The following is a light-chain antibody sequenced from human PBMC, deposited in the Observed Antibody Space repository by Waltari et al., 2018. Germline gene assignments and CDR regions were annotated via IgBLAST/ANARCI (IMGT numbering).Light chain of an antibody. CDR3: CSYSRVTTYVV. J-gene: IGLJ2*01. V-gene: IGLV2-23*02. Sequence: QSALTQPASVSGSPGQSITISCSGTSDDIGGFNLVSWYQQYPGKAPKLIIYEVSKWPSGFSKRFSVSKSGSTASLTISGLPPEDEAEYFCCSYSRVTTYVVFGGGTRVTV. CDR1: SDDIGGFNL. CDR2: EVS.